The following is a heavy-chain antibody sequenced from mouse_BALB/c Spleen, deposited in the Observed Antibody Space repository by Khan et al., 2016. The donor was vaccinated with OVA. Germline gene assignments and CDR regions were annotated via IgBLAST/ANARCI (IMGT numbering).Heavy chain of an antibody. CDR1: GYTFTDYS. Sequence: QVQLQQSGPELKKPGETVKISCKASGYTFTDYSMHWVKQAPGKGLKWMGWINTETGEPTYADDFKGRFAFSLETSASTAYLQINNLKNEDTATYVCAGRKHWYFDVWGAGTTVTVSS. CDR3: AGRKHWYFDV. V-gene: IGHV9-2-1*01. CDR2: INTETGEP. J-gene: IGHJ1*01.